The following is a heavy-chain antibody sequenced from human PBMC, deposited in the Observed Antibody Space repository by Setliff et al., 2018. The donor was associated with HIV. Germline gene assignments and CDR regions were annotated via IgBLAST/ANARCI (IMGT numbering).Heavy chain of an antibody. D-gene: IGHD6-13*01. Sequence: ASVKVSCKASGYTFTSYDINWVRQATGQGLEWMGWMNPNSGNTGYAQKFQGRVTMTRNTSISTAYMELSSLRSEDTAAYYCARGSSYSSSWYVFRPQALNDAFDIWAQGTMVTVSS. CDR2: MNPNSGNT. CDR3: ARGSSYSSSWYVFRPQALNDAFDI. J-gene: IGHJ3*02. V-gene: IGHV1-8*02. CDR1: GYTFTSYD.